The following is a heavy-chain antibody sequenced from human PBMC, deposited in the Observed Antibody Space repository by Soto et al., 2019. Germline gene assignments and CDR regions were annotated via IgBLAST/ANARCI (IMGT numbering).Heavy chain of an antibody. CDR3: ARGRSLYDY. D-gene: IGHD3-16*01. J-gene: IGHJ4*02. CDR2: MNPNSGNT. Sequence: ASVKVSCKASGYTFTSYDINWVRQATGQGLEWMGWMNPNSGNTGYAQKFQGRVTMNRNTSIRTAYMEMSSLRSADTAVYYCARGRSLYDYWGQGTLVTVSS. CDR1: GYTFTSYD. V-gene: IGHV1-8*01.